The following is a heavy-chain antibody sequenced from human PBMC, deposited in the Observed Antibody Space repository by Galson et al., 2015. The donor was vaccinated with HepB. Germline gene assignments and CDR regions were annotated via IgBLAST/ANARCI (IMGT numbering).Heavy chain of an antibody. CDR2: IIPILGIA. D-gene: IGHD1-26*01. Sequence: SVKVSCKASGYTFTSYAISWVRQAPGQGLEWMGRIIPILGIANYAQKFQGRVTITADKSTSTAYMELSSLRSEDTAVYYCASSDPSGSYYFDYWGQGTLVTVSS. CDR3: ASSDPSGSYYFDY. CDR1: GYTFTSYA. J-gene: IGHJ4*02. V-gene: IGHV1-69*04.